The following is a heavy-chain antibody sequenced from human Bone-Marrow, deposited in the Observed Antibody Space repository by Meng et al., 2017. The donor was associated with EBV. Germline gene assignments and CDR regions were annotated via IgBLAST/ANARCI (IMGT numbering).Heavy chain of an antibody. J-gene: IGHJ4*02. Sequence: VEFIRCGAGGNEPGSSVKGSCKTSGGPFRYYAISWVRQAPGQGLEWLGGFLPRLGAPNYAQKFHGRVKITADESTSTHYMDLSSLRSEDTAIYYCASESGRGYTPDYWGQGTLVTVSS. CDR3: ASESGRGYTPDY. CDR2: FLPRLGAP. D-gene: IGHD3-10*01. CDR1: GGPFRYYA. V-gene: IGHV1-69*01.